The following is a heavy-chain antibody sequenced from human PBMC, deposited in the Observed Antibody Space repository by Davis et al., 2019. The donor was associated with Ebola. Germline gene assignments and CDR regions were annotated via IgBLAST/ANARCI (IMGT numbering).Heavy chain of an antibody. CDR2: IYPGDSDT. Sequence: GESLKISCKGSGYSFTSYWISWVRQMPGKGLEWMGIIYPGDSDTRYSPSFQGQVTISADKSISTAYLQWSSLKASDTAMYYCVRILAVYANALDIWGQGIMVTVSS. CDR3: VRILAVYANALDI. J-gene: IGHJ3*02. D-gene: IGHD2-8*02. V-gene: IGHV5-51*01. CDR1: GYSFTSYW.